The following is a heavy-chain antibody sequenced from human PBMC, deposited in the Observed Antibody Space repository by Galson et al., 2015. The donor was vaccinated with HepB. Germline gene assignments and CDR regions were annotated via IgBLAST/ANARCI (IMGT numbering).Heavy chain of an antibody. V-gene: IGHV1-69*04. CDR1: GGTFSSYA. J-gene: IGHJ4*02. Sequence: SVKVSCKASGGTFSSYAISWVRQAPGQGLEWMGRIIPILGIANYAQKFQGRVTITADKSTSTAYMELSSLRSEDTAVYYCARDIDGGSGWYDLYYFDYWGQGTLVTVSS. CDR3: ARDIDGGSGWYDLYYFDY. CDR2: IIPILGIA. D-gene: IGHD6-19*01.